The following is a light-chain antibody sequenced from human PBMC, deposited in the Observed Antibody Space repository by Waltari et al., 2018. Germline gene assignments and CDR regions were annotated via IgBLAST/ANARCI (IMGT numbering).Light chain of an antibody. J-gene: IGLJ1*01. CDR3: SSYTRNSTYV. CDR2: DVS. V-gene: IGLV2-14*03. CDR1: SSDVGGYHF. Sequence: QSALTQPASVSGSPGQSITISCTGTSSDVGGYHFVSWYQQHPGKAPKLMIYDVSNRPSGVSNRFSGSKSGNTASLTISGLQTEDEADYYCSSYTRNSTYVFGTGTKVTVL.